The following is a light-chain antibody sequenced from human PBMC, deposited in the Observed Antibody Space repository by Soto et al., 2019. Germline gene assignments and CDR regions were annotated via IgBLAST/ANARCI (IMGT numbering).Light chain of an antibody. CDR3: QQRSSWPLT. Sequence: EIVLTQSPATLSLSPGERATLSCRASQSVGSFLAWYQQKPGQAPRLLIYDASNRATGIPARFSGSGSGTDFALSISSLEPEDFAAYYCQQRSSWPLTFGGSTKV. J-gene: IGKJ4*01. V-gene: IGKV3-11*01. CDR2: DAS. CDR1: QSVGSF.